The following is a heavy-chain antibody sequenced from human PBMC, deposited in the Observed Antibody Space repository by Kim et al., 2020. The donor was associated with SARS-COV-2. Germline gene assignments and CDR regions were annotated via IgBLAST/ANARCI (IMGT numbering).Heavy chain of an antibody. CDR1: GFTFSTYV. D-gene: IGHD2-2*01. Sequence: GGSLRLSCAASGFTFSTYVMTWVRLAPGKGLEWVSCISGSGTTTYYADSVNGRFTISRDNSKNTLYLQMNSLRAEDTAVYYCANGTSAESFDSWGQST. CDR2: ISGSGTTT. J-gene: IGHJ4*02. CDR3: ANGTSAESFDS. V-gene: IGHV3-23*01.